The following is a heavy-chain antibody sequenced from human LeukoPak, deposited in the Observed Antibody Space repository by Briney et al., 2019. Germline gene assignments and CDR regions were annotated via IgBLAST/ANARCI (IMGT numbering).Heavy chain of an antibody. J-gene: IGHJ4*02. D-gene: IGHD1-26*01. Sequence: ASVKVSCKASGYTFTSYGISWVRQAPGQGLEWMGWVSAYNGNTNYAQKLQGRVTMTTDTSTSTAYMELRSLRSDDTAVYYCARDSIVGATMPVDYWGQGTLVTVSS. CDR2: VSAYNGNT. CDR3: ARDSIVGATMPVDY. V-gene: IGHV1-18*01. CDR1: GYTFTSYG.